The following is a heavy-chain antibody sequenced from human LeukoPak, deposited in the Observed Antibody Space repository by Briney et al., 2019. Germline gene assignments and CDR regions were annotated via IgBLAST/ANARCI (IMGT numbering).Heavy chain of an antibody. V-gene: IGHV3-48*04. D-gene: IGHD6-13*01. Sequence: PGGSLRLSCAVSGFTFSSYTMNWVRQAPGKGLEWVSYITSSGSTIYYADSVKGRFTISRDNAKNSLYLQMNSLRAEDTAVYYCARDGGYTSLDYWGQGTLVTVSS. CDR2: ITSSGSTI. CDR1: GFTFSSYT. J-gene: IGHJ4*02. CDR3: ARDGGYTSLDY.